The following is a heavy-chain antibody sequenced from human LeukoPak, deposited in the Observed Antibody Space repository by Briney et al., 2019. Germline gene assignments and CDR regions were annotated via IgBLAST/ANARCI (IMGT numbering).Heavy chain of an antibody. D-gene: IGHD3-22*01. CDR1: GFTFSSYE. Sequence: GGSLRLSCAASGFTFSSYEMNWVRQAPGKGLEWVSYISSSGSSIYYADSVKGRFTISRDNAKNSLYLQMNSLRAEDTAVYYCARATRDYDSSGYRYYFDYWGQGTLVTASS. V-gene: IGHV3-48*03. CDR3: ARATRDYDSSGYRYYFDY. CDR2: ISSSGSSI. J-gene: IGHJ4*02.